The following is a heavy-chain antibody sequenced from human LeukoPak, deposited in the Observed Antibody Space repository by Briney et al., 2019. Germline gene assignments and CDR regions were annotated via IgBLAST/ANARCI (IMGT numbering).Heavy chain of an antibody. CDR1: GFTFSSYS. CDR3: ARDKESYYDSSGFDY. D-gene: IGHD3-22*01. CDR2: ISSSSSYI. V-gene: IGHV3-21*01. Sequence: GGSLRLSCAASGFTFSSYSMNWVRQAPGKGLEWVSSISSSSSYIYYADSMKGRFTISRDNAKNSLYLQMNSLRAEDTAVYYCARDKESYYDSSGFDYWGQGTLVTVSS. J-gene: IGHJ4*02.